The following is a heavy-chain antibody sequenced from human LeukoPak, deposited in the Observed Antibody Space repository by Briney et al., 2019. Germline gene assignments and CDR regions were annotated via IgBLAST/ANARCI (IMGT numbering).Heavy chain of an antibody. CDR2: VSTTGGST. CDR1: SFTFSSYV. CDR3: AKCSGWFVRGKDYYYYYMDV. D-gene: IGHD6-19*01. J-gene: IGHJ6*03. V-gene: IGHV3-23*01. Sequence: GGSLRLSCGASSFTFSSYVMSWVRQAPGKGLEWASTVSTTGGSTYYADSVKGRFTISRDNSKDTLYLQMNSLRAEDTAVYYCAKCSGWFVRGKDYYYYYMDVWGKGTTVTVSS.